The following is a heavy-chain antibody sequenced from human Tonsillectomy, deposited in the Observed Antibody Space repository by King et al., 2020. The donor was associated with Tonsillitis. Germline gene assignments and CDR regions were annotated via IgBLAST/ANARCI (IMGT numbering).Heavy chain of an antibody. J-gene: IGHJ3*02. D-gene: IGHD3-10*01. CDR3: AKYSVYFGSGTNYIVDAFDI. CDR1: GFTFSSYA. V-gene: IGHV3-23*04. CDR2: ISGSGGST. Sequence: VQLVESGGGLVQPGGSLRLSCAASGFTFSSYAMSWVRQAPGKGLEWVSDISGSGGSTYYADSAKGRFTISRDDSKNTLYLQMNSLRAEDTALYYCAKYSVYFGSGTNYIVDAFDIWGQGTMVTVSS.